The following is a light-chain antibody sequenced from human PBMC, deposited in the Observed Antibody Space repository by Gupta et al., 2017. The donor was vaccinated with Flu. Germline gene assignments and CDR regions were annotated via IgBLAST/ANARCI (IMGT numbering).Light chain of an antibody. J-gene: IGKJ1*01. CDR3: QQYNNWPQT. CDR1: QSIINN. V-gene: IGKV3-15*01. CDR2: GAS. Sequence: PATLSVSPGERATLSGRASQSIINNLAWYQQKPGQAPRLLIYGASTRATGFPARFSGGGSGTEFTLTISSLQSEDFAVYYCQQYNNWPQTFGQGTKVEIK.